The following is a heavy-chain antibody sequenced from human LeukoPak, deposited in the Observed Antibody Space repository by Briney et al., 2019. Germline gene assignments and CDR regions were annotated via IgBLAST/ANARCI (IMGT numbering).Heavy chain of an antibody. Sequence: SETLSLTCTVSGGSISSYYWSWIRQPPGKGLEWIGYIFYSGSTNYNPSLKSRVTISVDTSKNQFSLKLNSVTAADTAVYYCARADGYSSSWYYYYYGMDVWGQGTTVTVSS. CDR1: GGSISSYY. CDR3: ARADGYSSSWYYYYYGMDV. V-gene: IGHV4-59*01. D-gene: IGHD6-13*01. CDR2: IFYSGST. J-gene: IGHJ6*02.